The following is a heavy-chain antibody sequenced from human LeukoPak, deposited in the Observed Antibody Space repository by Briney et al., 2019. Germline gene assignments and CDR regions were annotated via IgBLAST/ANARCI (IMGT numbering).Heavy chain of an antibody. Sequence: SETLSLTRTVSGGSISSYYWSWIRQPPGKGLEWIGYIYYSGSTNYNPSLKSRVTISVDTSKNQFSLKLSSVTAADTAVYYCASEGTSTRPDDAFDIWGQGTMVTVSS. V-gene: IGHV4-59*01. CDR1: GGSISSYY. CDR2: IYYSGST. D-gene: IGHD2/OR15-2a*01. J-gene: IGHJ3*02. CDR3: ASEGTSTRPDDAFDI.